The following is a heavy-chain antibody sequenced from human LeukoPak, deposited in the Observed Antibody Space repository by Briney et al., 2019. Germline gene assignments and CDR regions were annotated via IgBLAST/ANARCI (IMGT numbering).Heavy chain of an antibody. D-gene: IGHD3-16*01. V-gene: IGHV3-7*01. CDR1: EFTFRNFW. CDR3: ARGHWGMDV. CDR2: IKPDGSEK. J-gene: IGHJ6*02. Sequence: PGESLRLSCAASEFTFRNFWMTWLRQAHGKGLEWVASIKPDGSEKYYVDSVKGRFTVSRDNTKNSLYLQMNGLRAEDTAVYFCARGHWGMDVWGQGTTVTVSS.